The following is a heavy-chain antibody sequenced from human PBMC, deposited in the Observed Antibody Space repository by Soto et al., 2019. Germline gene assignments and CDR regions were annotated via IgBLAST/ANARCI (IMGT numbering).Heavy chain of an antibody. D-gene: IGHD3-22*01. J-gene: IGHJ4*02. V-gene: IGHV1-3*01. CDR3: ARDGPSYYYDSSDLLEY. Sequence: GASVKVSCKASGYTFTSYAMHWVRQAPGQRLEWMGWINAGNGNTKYSQKFQGRVTITRDTSASTAYMELSSLRSEDTAVYYCARDGPSYYYDSSDLLEYWGQGTLVTVSS. CDR1: GYTFTSYA. CDR2: INAGNGNT.